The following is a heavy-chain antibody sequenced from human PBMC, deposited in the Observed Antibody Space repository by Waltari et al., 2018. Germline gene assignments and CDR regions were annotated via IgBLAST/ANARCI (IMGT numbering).Heavy chain of an antibody. J-gene: IGHJ4*02. Sequence: QVQLQESGPGLVKPSQTLSLTCTVSGGSISSGSYYWSWIRQPAGKGLEWIGYIYTSGSTNYNPSLKSRVTISVDTSKNQFSLKLSSVTAADTAVYYCARMGDSGYVGDYYFDYWGQGTLVTVSS. CDR3: ARMGDSGYVGDYYFDY. CDR2: IYTSGST. V-gene: IGHV4-61*09. D-gene: IGHD5-12*01. CDR1: GGSISSGSYY.